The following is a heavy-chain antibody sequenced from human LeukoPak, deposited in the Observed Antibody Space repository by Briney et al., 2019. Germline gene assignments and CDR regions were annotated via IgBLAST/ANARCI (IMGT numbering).Heavy chain of an antibody. J-gene: IGHJ4*02. Sequence: PGGSLRLSCAASGFTFSSCAMHWVRQAPGKGLEWVAVISYDGSNKYYADSVKGRFTISRDNSKNTLYLQMNSLRAEDTAVYYCARDGTYYDILTGYSHFDYWGQGTLVTVSS. CDR3: ARDGTYYDILTGYSHFDY. CDR2: ISYDGSNK. CDR1: GFTFSSCA. V-gene: IGHV3-30-3*01. D-gene: IGHD3-9*01.